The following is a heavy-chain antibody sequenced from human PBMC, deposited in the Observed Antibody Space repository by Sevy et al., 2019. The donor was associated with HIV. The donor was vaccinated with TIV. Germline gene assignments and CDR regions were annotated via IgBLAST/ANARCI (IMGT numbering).Heavy chain of an antibody. CDR1: GGSISSYC. CDR3: ARDSTTRPRVLDY. J-gene: IGHJ4*02. V-gene: IGHV4-59*01. D-gene: IGHD1-1*01. CDR2: IYFTGNT. Sequence: SETLSLTCSVSGGSISSYCWTWVRQSPGKGLEWIGNIYFTGNTDYSPSLKSPVTLSLDTSKSQFSLTLKSVTAADTAIYFCARDSTTRPRVLDYWGQGTLVTVSS.